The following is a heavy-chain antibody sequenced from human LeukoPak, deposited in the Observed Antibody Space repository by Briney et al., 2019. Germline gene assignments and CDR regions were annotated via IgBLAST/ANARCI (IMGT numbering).Heavy chain of an antibody. CDR3: ARGAKEAAAGFFDP. V-gene: IGHV4-59*11. CDR2: IYYSGST. J-gene: IGHJ5*02. CDR1: GGSISSHY. D-gene: IGHD6-13*01. Sequence: SETLSLTCTVSGGSISSHYWSWIRQPPGKGLEWIGYIYYSGSTNYNPSLKSRVTVSVDTSKNQFSLKLSSVTAADTAVYYCARGAKEAAAGFFDPWGQGTLVTVSS.